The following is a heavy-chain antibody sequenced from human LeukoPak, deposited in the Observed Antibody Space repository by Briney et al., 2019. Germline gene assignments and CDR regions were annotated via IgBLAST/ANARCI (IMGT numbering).Heavy chain of an antibody. J-gene: IGHJ4*02. V-gene: IGHV3-23*01. Sequence: GGSLRLSCAASGFTFSSYAMSWVRQAPGKGLEWVSAIRCSGGSTYYADSVKGRFTISRDNSKNTLYLQMNSLRAEDTAVYYCAKEVVVVITAPTEAGFDYWGQGTLVTVSS. CDR3: AKEVVVVITAPTEAGFDY. CDR2: IRCSGGST. CDR1: GFTFSSYA. D-gene: IGHD3-22*01.